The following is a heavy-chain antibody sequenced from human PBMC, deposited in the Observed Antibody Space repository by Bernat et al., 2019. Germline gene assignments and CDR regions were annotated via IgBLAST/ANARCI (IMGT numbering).Heavy chain of an antibody. J-gene: IGHJ4*02. D-gene: IGHD3-10*01. CDR3: AKGGLLLWFGDLFDY. Sequence: EVQLLESVGGLVQPGGSLRLSCAASGFTFSSYAMSWVRQAPGKGLEWVSAISGSGGSTYYADSVKGRFTISRDNSKNTLYLQMNSLRAEDTAVYYCAKGGLLLWFGDLFDYWGQGTLVTVSS. CDR2: ISGSGGST. V-gene: IGHV3-23*01. CDR1: GFTFSSYA.